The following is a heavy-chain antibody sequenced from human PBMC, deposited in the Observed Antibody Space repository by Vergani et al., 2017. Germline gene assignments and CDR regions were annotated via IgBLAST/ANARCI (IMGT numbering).Heavy chain of an antibody. CDR1: GYTFTDYY. V-gene: IGHV1-69-2*01. CDR3: ATFGPPRTSSSVVTAILPNDAFDI. J-gene: IGHJ3*02. D-gene: IGHD2-21*02. CDR2: VDPEDGET. Sequence: EVQLVQSGAEVKKPGATVKISCKVSGYTFTDYYMHWVQQAPGKGLEWMGLVDPEDGETIYAEKFQGRVTITADTSTDTAYMELSSLRSEDTAVYYCATFGPPRTSSSVVTAILPNDAFDIWGQGTMVTVSS.